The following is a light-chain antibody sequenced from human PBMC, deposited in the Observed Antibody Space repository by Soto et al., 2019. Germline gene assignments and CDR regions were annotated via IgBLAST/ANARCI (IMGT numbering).Light chain of an antibody. CDR1: QSVSSNY. J-gene: IGKJ1*01. Sequence: EIVLTQSPGTLSLSPGERVILSCRASQSVSSNYLAWYQQKPGQAPRLLIYGASSRATGIPDRFSGSGSGTDFTLTISRLEPEDFAVYYCQQYGSSPLTFGQGTKVEIK. V-gene: IGKV3-20*01. CDR2: GAS. CDR3: QQYGSSPLT.